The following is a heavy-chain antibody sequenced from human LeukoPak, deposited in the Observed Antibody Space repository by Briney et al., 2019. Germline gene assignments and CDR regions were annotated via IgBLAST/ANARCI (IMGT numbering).Heavy chain of an antibody. CDR1: GFTVSTKY. CDR2: IYSSGTT. CDR3: ARVGGVQAAHFDY. Sequence: GGSLRLSCAASGFTVSTKYMSWVRQAPGKGLEWVSLIYSSGTTYYADSVKGRFTISRDNSKNSLYLQMNSLRAEDTAVYYCARVGGVQAAHFDYWGQGTLVTVSS. V-gene: IGHV3-53*01. J-gene: IGHJ4*02. D-gene: IGHD2-2*01.